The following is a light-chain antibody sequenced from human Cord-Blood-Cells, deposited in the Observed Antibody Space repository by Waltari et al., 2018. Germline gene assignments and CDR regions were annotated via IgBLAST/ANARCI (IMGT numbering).Light chain of an antibody. CDR2: AAS. V-gene: IGKV1-39*01. J-gene: IGKJ4*01. Sequence: DIQMTQSPSSLSESVGDRVTITCRASQSISSYLNWYQQKPGKDPKLLVYAASSLQSGVPSRFSGSGSGTDFTLTISSLQPEDFATYYCQQGYSTPLTFGGGTKGEIK. CDR1: QSISSY. CDR3: QQGYSTPLT.